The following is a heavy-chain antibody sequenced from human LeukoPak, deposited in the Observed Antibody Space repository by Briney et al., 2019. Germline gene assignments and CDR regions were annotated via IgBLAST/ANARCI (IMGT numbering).Heavy chain of an antibody. J-gene: IGHJ4*02. D-gene: IGHD3-9*01. Sequence: PGGSLRLSCAASGFTFSNAWMSWVRQAPGKGLEWVSYISSSGSTIYYADSVKGRFTISRDNAKNSLYLQMDSLRAEDTAVYYCARGNYDILTAQDPTIDYWGQGTLVTVSS. CDR1: GFTFSNAW. CDR2: ISSSGSTI. V-gene: IGHV3-11*04. CDR3: ARGNYDILTAQDPTIDY.